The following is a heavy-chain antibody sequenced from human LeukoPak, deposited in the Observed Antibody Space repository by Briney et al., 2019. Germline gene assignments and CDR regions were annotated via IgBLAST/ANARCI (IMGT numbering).Heavy chain of an antibody. CDR2: IKQDGSEK. CDR1: GFTFSSYW. CDR3: AAAAGTHDFDY. D-gene: IGHD6-13*01. Sequence: ESGGSLRLSCAASGFTFSSYWMSWVRQAPGKGLEWVANIKQDGSEKYYVDSVKGRFTISRDNAKNSLYLQMNSLRAEDTAVYYCAAAAGTHDFDYWGQGTLVTVSS. V-gene: IGHV3-7*03. J-gene: IGHJ4*02.